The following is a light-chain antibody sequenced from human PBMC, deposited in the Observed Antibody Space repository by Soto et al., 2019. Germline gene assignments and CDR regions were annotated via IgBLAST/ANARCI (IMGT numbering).Light chain of an antibody. CDR3: QQYKDWPRK. Sequence: EIVMTQSPATLSVSPGERATLSCRASQSVSSNLAWYQQKPGQAPRLLIYGASTRATGIPARFSGSGSGTEFTLTISSLQSEDFAVYYCQQYKDWPRKFG. V-gene: IGKV3-15*01. CDR1: QSVSSN. CDR2: GAS. J-gene: IGKJ1*01.